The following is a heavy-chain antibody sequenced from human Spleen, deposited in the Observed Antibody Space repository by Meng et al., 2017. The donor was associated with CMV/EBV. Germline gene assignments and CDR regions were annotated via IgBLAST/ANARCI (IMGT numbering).Heavy chain of an antibody. CDR1: GFTFSNSA. Sequence: SCAASGFTFSNSAMFWVRQAPGKGLEWISAMSGSANATVYADSVKGRFIISRDNSKNTLYLQVNSLRAEDTAVYYCAKQGWAAGGIDYWGQGTLVTVSS. CDR3: AKQGWAAGGIDY. J-gene: IGHJ4*02. CDR2: MSGSANAT. D-gene: IGHD1-14*01. V-gene: IGHV3-23*01.